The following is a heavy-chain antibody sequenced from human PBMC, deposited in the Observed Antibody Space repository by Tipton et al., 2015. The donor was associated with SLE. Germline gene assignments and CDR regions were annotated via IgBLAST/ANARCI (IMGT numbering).Heavy chain of an antibody. CDR2: IYYTGYT. Sequence: TLSLTCTVFGVSIPSYYWSWIRPPPGKGLAWIGYIYYTGYTKYNTSLQSRVTMSVDTSHNQFSLKLTSVTAADTAVYYCVRRSRDYLAFDVWGQGTGVSVSS. CDR1: GVSIPSYY. V-gene: IGHV4-59*04. CDR3: VRRSRDYLAFDV. J-gene: IGHJ3*01. D-gene: IGHD3-10*01.